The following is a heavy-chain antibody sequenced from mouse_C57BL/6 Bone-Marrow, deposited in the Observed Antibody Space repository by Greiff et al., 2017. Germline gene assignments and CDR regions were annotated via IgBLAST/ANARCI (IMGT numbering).Heavy chain of an antibody. CDR3: ARSFNWEFAY. CDR2: INPSSGYT. J-gene: IGHJ3*01. Sequence: QVQLQQSGAELARPGASVKMSCKASGYTFTSYTMHWVKQRPGQGLEWIGYINPSSGYTKYNQKVKDKATLTADKSSSTAYMQLSSLTSEDSAVYYCARSFNWEFAYWGQGTLVTVSA. V-gene: IGHV1-4*01. CDR1: GYTFTSYT. D-gene: IGHD4-1*01.